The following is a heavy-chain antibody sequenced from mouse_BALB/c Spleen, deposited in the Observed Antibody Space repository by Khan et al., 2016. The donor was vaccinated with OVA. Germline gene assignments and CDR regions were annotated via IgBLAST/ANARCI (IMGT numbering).Heavy chain of an antibody. V-gene: IGHV3-2*02. CDR3: ARGLTY. D-gene: IGHD3-3*01. Sequence: EVELVESGPGLVKPSQSLSLTCTVTGYSITSDYAWNWIRQFPGNKLEWMGYINYSGRTSYNPSLKSRISVTRDTSKNQFFLQLNSVTTEDTATYYSARGLTYWGQGTLVTVSA. J-gene: IGHJ3*01. CDR2: INYSGRT. CDR1: GYSITSDYA.